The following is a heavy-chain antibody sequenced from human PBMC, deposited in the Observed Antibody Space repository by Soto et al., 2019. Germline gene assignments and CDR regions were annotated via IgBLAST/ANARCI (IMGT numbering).Heavy chain of an antibody. D-gene: IGHD3-16*01. CDR2: MNPNSGNT. Sequence: ASVKVSCKASGYTFTSYDINWGRQATGQGLEWMGWMNPNSGNTGYAQKFQGRVTMTRNTSISTAYMELSSLRSEDTAVYYCAREVTFGGVDNFDYWGQGTLVTVSS. CDR1: GYTFTSYD. J-gene: IGHJ4*02. V-gene: IGHV1-8*01. CDR3: AREVTFGGVDNFDY.